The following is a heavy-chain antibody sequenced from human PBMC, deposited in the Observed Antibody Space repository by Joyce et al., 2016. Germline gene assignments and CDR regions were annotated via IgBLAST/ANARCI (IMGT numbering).Heavy chain of an antibody. V-gene: IGHV3-33*01. CDR3: AREFIYYESSGHNTDAFDI. Sequence: QVHLVESGGGVVQPGRSLRLSCAASGFTFKTFGMHWVRQAPGKGLEWVAIICYDGSNEYYADSVKGRFTVSRDNSRSTLYLQMNSLTTDDTAVYYCAREFIYYESSGHNTDAFDIWGQGTMVTVSS. D-gene: IGHD3-22*01. CDR2: ICYDGSNE. CDR1: GFTFKTFG. J-gene: IGHJ3*02.